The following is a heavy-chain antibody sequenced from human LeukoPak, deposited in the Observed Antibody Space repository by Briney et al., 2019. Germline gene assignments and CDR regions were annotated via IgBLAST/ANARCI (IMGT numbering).Heavy chain of an antibody. CDR1: GFTVSSNY. J-gene: IGHJ5*02. V-gene: IGHV3-53*01. D-gene: IGHD2-2*01. CDR2: IYSGGST. Sequence: GSLRLSCAASGFTVSSNYMSWVRQAPGKGLEWVSVIYSGGSTYYADSVKGRFTISRDNSKNTLYLQMNSLRAEDTAVYYCARDLVPAAMRGFDPWGQGTLVTVSS. CDR3: ARDLVPAAMRGFDP.